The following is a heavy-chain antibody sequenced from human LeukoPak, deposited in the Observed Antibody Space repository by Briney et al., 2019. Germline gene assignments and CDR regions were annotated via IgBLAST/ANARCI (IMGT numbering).Heavy chain of an antibody. D-gene: IGHD3-10*01. Sequence: RGSLRLSCAASAFTFSRYWTTWVRQAPGKGLEWVANINEDGSEKYYLDSVRGRFTISRDSAKNSLYLQMDSLRAEDTAVYYCARLFVYGSGAEAFDYWGQGALVTVSS. J-gene: IGHJ4*02. V-gene: IGHV3-7*01. CDR3: ARLFVYGSGAEAFDY. CDR2: INEDGSEK. CDR1: AFTFSRYW.